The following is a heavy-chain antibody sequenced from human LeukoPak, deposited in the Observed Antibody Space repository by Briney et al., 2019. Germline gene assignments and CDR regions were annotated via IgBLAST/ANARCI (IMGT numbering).Heavy chain of an antibody. Sequence: GGSLRLSCAASGFTPSSYAMHWVRDAPGKGLEWVADISYDGSNTYYADSVKGRFTISRDNSKNTLYLQMNSMRPEDTAVYYCARAERWLQVLGAFDIWGQGTMVTVSS. CDR2: ISYDGSNT. D-gene: IGHD5-24*01. CDR3: ARAERWLQVLGAFDI. V-gene: IGHV3-30-3*01. J-gene: IGHJ3*02. CDR1: GFTPSSYA.